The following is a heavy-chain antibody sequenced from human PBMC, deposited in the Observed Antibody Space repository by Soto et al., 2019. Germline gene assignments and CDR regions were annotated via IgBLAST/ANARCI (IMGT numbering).Heavy chain of an antibody. D-gene: IGHD3-10*01. CDR2: IWYDGSNK. CDR3: ARDGYYYGSGSYPYYFDY. Sequence: GGSLRLSCAASGFTFSSYGMHWVRQAPGKGLEWVAVIWYDGSNKYYADSVKGRFTISRDNSKNTLYLQMNSLRAEDTAVYYCARDGYYYGSGSYPYYFDYWGQRTLVIVS. J-gene: IGHJ4*02. V-gene: IGHV3-33*01. CDR1: GFTFSSYG.